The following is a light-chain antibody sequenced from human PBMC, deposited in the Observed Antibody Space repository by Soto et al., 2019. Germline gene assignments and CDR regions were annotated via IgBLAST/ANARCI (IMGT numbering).Light chain of an antibody. V-gene: IGKV3-11*01. J-gene: IGKJ4*01. CDR1: QSVDTY. CDR3: QQRRNWPPAVT. Sequence: EIVLTQSPATLSLSPGERATLSCRASQSVDTYLAWYQQKPGQAPRLLMYDASKRATGIPARFSGSGSGTDFTLTISSLVPEDVAVYYCQQRRNWPPAVTFGGGTKVEIK. CDR2: DAS.